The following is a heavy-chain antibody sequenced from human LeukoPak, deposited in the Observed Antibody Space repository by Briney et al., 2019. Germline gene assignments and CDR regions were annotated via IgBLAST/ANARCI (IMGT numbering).Heavy chain of an antibody. J-gene: IGHJ3*02. D-gene: IGHD3-10*01. CDR2: IYSSSIT. Sequence: GGSLRLSCAASGFTVSSDYKSWVRQAPGKGLEWVSVIYSSSITSYADSVKGRLTISRHNSKNTLYLQMNSLRADDTAVYCCARGRGAANDAFDIWGQGTMVTVSS. V-gene: IGHV3-53*04. CDR3: ARGRGAANDAFDI. CDR1: GFTVSSDY.